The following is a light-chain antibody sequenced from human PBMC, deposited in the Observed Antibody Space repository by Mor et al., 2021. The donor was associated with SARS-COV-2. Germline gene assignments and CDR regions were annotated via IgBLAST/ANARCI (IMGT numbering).Light chain of an antibody. J-gene: IGLJ1*01. CDR3: AVWDDSLNAFV. CDR2: ANT. Sequence: SGSSSNIGANSVNWYQQFPGMAPKLLIYANTQRPSGVPDRFSGSKSGTSASLAVRGLQAEDEAEFYCAVWDDSLNAFVFGPGT. CDR1: SSNIGANS. V-gene: IGLV1-44*01.